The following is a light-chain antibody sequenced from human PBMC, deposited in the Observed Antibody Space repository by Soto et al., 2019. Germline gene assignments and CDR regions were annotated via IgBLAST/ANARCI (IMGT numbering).Light chain of an antibody. V-gene: IGLV3-1*01. CDR1: KLGDKY. Sequence: SYELTQPPSVSVSPGQAASITCSGDKLGDKYACWYQQKPGQSPCLAIYQISKRPSGIPERFSGSNSGNTATLTISGTQAMDEADYYCQAWDSSVVFGGGTKLTVL. CDR3: QAWDSSVV. CDR2: QIS. J-gene: IGLJ2*01.